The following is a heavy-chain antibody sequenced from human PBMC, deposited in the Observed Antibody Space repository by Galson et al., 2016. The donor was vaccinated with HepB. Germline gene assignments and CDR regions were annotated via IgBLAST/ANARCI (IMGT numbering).Heavy chain of an antibody. CDR3: ARIQREDEYCTDEDCFGWGWFDY. V-gene: IGHV3-33*01. Sequence: SLRLSCAASGFSFSSYGMHWVRQAPGKGLEWVAVIWHDGNNKYYADSVQGRFLISRDNSKNTVYLHMNRLRAADTAVYYFARIQREDEYCTDEDCFGWGWFDYWGQGILVTVSA. CDR2: IWHDGNNK. CDR1: GFSFSSYG. D-gene: IGHD2-8*01. J-gene: IGHJ5*01.